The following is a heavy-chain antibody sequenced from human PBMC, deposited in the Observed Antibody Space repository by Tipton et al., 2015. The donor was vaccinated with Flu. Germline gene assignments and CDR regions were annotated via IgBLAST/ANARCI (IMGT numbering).Heavy chain of an antibody. CDR3: AKDKNEFYALEN. CDR1: GFIFSTYG. Sequence: QLVQSGGGVVQPGRSLRLSCAASGFIFSTYGMHWVRQAPGKGLEWVAVIWYDGSNKYYADSVKGRFTISRDNSKNTVYLQMNSLRAEDTAVYYCAKDKNEFYALENWAQGTLVTVSS. J-gene: IGHJ4*02. CDR2: IWYDGSNK. D-gene: IGHD2/OR15-2a*01. V-gene: IGHV3-33*06.